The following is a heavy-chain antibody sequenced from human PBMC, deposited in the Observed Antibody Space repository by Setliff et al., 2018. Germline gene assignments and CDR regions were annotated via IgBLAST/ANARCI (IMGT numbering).Heavy chain of an antibody. CDR1: GFSFSSYA. J-gene: IGHJ4*02. D-gene: IGHD1-1*01. CDR3: AKELSMAYGND. Sequence: GGSLRLSCAASGFSFSSYAMSWVRQAPGKGLERVSAISGSGGDTYYADSVKGRFIVSRDNSKNTLYLQMNSLRVDDTAIYYCAKELSMAYGNDWGLGTLVTVS. V-gene: IGHV3-23*01. CDR2: ISGSGGDT.